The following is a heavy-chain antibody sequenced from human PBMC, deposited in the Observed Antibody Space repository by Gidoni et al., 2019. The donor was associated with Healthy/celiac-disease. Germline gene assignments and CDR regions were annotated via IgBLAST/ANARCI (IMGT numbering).Heavy chain of an antibody. CDR3: AKDLIVEMATIDKFDY. J-gene: IGHJ4*02. CDR1: GFTFSRYA. V-gene: IGHV3-23*04. D-gene: IGHD3-22*01. CDR2: ISGSGGST. Sequence: EVQLVESGGGLVQPGGSLRLSCAASGFTFSRYAMSWVRQAPGKGLEWVSAISGSGGSTYYADSVKGRFTISRDNSKNTLYLQMNSLRAEDTAVYYCAKDLIVEMATIDKFDYWGQGTQVTVSS.